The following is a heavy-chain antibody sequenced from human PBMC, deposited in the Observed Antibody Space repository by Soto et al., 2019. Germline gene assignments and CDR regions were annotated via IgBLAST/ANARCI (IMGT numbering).Heavy chain of an antibody. J-gene: IGHJ5*02. CDR1: GGSISSYY. V-gene: IGHV4-59*12. Sequence: SETLSLTCTVSGGSISSYYWSWIRQPPGKGLEWIGYIYYSGSTNYNPSLKSRVTISRDNSKNTLYLQMNSLRAEDTAVYYCAKSFCSTSCYWFDPWGQGTLVTVSS. CDR2: IYYSGST. CDR3: AKSFCSTSCYWFDP. D-gene: IGHD2-2*01.